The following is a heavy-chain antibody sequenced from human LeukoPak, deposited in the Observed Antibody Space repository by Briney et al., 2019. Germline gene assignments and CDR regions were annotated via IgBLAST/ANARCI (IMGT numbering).Heavy chain of an antibody. CDR2: ISSSSSYI. CDR3: AREAIAPAHFDF. CDR1: GFTFNSYA. D-gene: IGHD6-13*01. V-gene: IGHV3-21*01. Sequence: PGGSLRLSCAASGFTFNSYAMNWVRQAPGKGLEWVSSISSSSSYIYYADSVKGRFTISRDNAKNSLYLQMNSLRAEDTAVYYCAREAIAPAHFDFWGQGTLVTVSS. J-gene: IGHJ4*02.